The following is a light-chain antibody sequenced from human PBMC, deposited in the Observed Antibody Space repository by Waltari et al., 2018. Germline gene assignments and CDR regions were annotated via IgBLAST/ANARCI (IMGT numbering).Light chain of an antibody. CDR3: QTWDRTTVV. Sequence: SYDLTQPPSVSVSPGQTARISCSGDKLDIIYAYWYQQKPGQSPVLVIYQHNRRPSGISERFSGSNSGNTATLTISGTQAMDEADYYCQTWDRTTVVFGGGTKLTVL. CDR2: QHN. V-gene: IGLV3-1*01. CDR1: KLDIIY. J-gene: IGLJ2*01.